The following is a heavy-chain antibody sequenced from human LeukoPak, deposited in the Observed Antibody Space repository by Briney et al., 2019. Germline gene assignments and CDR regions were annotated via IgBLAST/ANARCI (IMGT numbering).Heavy chain of an antibody. CDR2: IYYSGST. CDR3: ASLSRYGDLFGSLLC. J-gene: IGHJ4*02. D-gene: IGHD4-17*01. Sequence: SQTLSLTCTVSGGSISSGGYYWSWIRQHPGKGLEWIGYIYYSGSTYYNPSLKSRVTISVDTSKNQFSLKLCSVTAADTAVYYCASLSRYGDLFGSLLCWGQGTLVTVSS. V-gene: IGHV4-31*03. CDR1: GGSISSGGYY.